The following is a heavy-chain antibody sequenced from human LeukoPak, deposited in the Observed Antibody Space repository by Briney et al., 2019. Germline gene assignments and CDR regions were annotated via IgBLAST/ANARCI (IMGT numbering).Heavy chain of an antibody. CDR1: GGSFSGYY. J-gene: IGHJ4*02. Sequence: SETLSLTCAVYGGSFSGYYWSWIRQPPGKGLEWIGEFNHSGSTNYNPSLKSRVTISVDTSKNQFSLKLSSVTAADTAVYYCARRTQAVAGTDHFDYWGQGTLVTVSS. D-gene: IGHD6-19*01. CDR2: FNHSGST. V-gene: IGHV4-34*01. CDR3: ARRTQAVAGTDHFDY.